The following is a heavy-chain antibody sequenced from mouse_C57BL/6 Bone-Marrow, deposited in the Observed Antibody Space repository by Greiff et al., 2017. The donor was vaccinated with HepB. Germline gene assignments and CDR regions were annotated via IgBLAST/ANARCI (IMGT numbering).Heavy chain of an antibody. CDR1: GYAFSSSW. CDR2: IYPGDGDT. Sequence: QVQLQQSGPELVKPGASVKISCKASGYAFSSSWMNWVKQRPGKGLEWIGRIYPGDGDTNYNGKFKGKATLTADKSSSTAYMQLSSLTSEESAVYFCAGAGGGFDYWGQGTTLTVSS. CDR3: AGAGGGFDY. J-gene: IGHJ2*01. V-gene: IGHV1-82*01.